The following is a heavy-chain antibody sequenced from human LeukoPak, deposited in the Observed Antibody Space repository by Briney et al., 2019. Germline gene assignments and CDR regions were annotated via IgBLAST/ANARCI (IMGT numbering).Heavy chain of an antibody. D-gene: IGHD2/OR15-2a*01. CDR1: GFTFSSYS. CDR3: ARDLDINIEYKGFDYYHFGMDV. Sequence: GGSLRLSCAASGFTFSSYSMNWVRQAPGKGLEWVSSISSSSKYIYYAESVEGRFVISRDSAKNSLYLQVNSLRAEDTAVYYCARDLDINIEYKGFDYYHFGMDVWGQGTTVTVSS. V-gene: IGHV3-21*01. J-gene: IGHJ6*02. CDR2: ISSSSKYI.